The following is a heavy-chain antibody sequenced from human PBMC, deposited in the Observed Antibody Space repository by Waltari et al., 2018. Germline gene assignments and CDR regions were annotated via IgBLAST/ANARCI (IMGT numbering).Heavy chain of an antibody. CDR2: IYSGGST. V-gene: IGHV3-53*02. D-gene: IGHD3-3*01. J-gene: IGHJ6*04. Sequence: EVQLVETGGGLIQPGGSLRLSCAASGFTVSSTYMSWVRQAPGKGLEWVSVIYSGGSTYYADSVKGRFTISRDNSKNTLYLEMNSLRAEDTAVYYCARDQGPSRGFLEWLPLDVWGKGTTVTVSS. CDR3: ARDQGPSRGFLEWLPLDV. CDR1: GFTVSSTY.